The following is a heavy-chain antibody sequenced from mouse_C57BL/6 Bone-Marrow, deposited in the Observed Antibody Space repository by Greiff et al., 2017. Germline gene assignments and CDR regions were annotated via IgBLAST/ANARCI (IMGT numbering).Heavy chain of an antibody. J-gene: IGHJ2*01. CDR1: GFTFSNYW. D-gene: IGHD2-3*01. CDR2: IRLKSDNYAT. CDR3: TAPPIYDGYYVSFYFDY. Sequence: EVKVEESGGGLVQPGGSMKLSCVASGFTFSNYWMNWVRQSPEKGLEWVAQIRLKSDNYATHYAESVKGRFTISRDDSKSSVYLQMNNLRAEDTGIYYCTAPPIYDGYYVSFYFDYWGQGTTLTVSS. V-gene: IGHV6-3*01.